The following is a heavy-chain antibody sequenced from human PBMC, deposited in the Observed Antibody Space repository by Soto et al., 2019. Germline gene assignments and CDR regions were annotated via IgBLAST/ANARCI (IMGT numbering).Heavy chain of an antibody. Sequence: PSETLSLTCTVSGGSVDRGDYYWTWIRQPPGKGLEWIAYVSSYSGSTYYNPSLKSRVTISVDTSKNQFSLKLSSVTAADTAVYYCARGWLQSDDYYYGMDVWGQGTTVTVSS. J-gene: IGHJ6*02. V-gene: IGHV4-30-4*01. CDR2: VSSYSGST. CDR1: GGSVDRGDYY. CDR3: ARGWLQSDDYYYGMDV. D-gene: IGHD5-12*01.